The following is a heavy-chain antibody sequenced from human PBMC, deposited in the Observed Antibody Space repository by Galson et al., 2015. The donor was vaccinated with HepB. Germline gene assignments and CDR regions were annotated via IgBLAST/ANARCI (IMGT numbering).Heavy chain of an antibody. V-gene: IGHV3-23*01. J-gene: IGHJ6*02. CDR2: ISGSGGST. CDR1: GFTFSSYA. Sequence: SLRLSCAASGFTFSSYAMSWVRQAPGKGLEWVSAISGSGGSTYYADSVKGRFTISRDNSKNTLYLQMNSLRAEDTAVYYCAKDGAYYYDSSGYPLYYYGMDVWGQGTTVTVSS. CDR3: AKDGAYYYDSSGYPLYYYGMDV. D-gene: IGHD3-22*01.